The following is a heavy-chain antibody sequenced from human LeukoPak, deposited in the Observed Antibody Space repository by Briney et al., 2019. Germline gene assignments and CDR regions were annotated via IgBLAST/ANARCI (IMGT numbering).Heavy chain of an antibody. V-gene: IGHV4-59*01. J-gene: IGHJ4*02. D-gene: IGHD3-16*02. Sequence: PSETLFLTCTVSGGSISSYYWSWIRQPPGKGLEWIGYIYYSGSTNYNPSLKSRVTISVDTSKNQFSLKLSSVTAADTAVYYCARSPFGGVIVFDYWGQGTLVTVSS. CDR3: ARSPFGGVIVFDY. CDR2: IYYSGST. CDR1: GGSISSYY.